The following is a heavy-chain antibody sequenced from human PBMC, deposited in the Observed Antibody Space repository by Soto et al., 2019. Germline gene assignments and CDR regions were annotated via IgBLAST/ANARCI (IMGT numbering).Heavy chain of an antibody. CDR1: GFTFSRYG. CDR2: IWHDGGSR. J-gene: IGHJ6*02. CDR3: ATDATQFERRPSYGMDV. Sequence: QMQLVESGGGVVQPGRSLRLSCVASGFTFSRYGMHWVRQAPGKGLEWVAVIWHDGGSRFYADSVKGRFTISRDNTKKTMYLEMTILIVEDTAVDYCATDATQFERRPSYGMDVWGQGTTVSVS. V-gene: IGHV3-33*01. D-gene: IGHD1-1*01.